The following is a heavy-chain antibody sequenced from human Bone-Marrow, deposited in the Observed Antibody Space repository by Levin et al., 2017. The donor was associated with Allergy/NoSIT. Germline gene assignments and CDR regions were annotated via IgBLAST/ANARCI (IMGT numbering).Heavy chain of an antibody. CDR3: AQGGQQLGSPYYFDY. Sequence: GESLKISCAASGFTFSNYAMSWVRQAPGKGLEWVSAISDIGDRTYYADSVLGRFTISRDNSKNTLFLQMHSLRAEDTTVYYCAQGGQQLGSPYYFDYWGQGTLVTVSS. V-gene: IGHV3-23*01. CDR2: ISDIGDRT. CDR1: GFTFSNYA. D-gene: IGHD6-13*01. J-gene: IGHJ4*02.